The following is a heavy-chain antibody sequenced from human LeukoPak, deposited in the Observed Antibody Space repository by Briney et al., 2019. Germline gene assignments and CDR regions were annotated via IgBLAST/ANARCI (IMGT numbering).Heavy chain of an antibody. J-gene: IGHJ4*02. CDR2: ISSSSNTI. V-gene: IGHV3-48*01. CDR1: GFTFSRCS. Sequence: GGSLRLSCAASGFTFSRCSMNWVRQAPGKGLEWVSYISSSSNTIYYGDSVKGRFTISRDNAKNSLYLQMNSLRAEDTAVYYCARSPFGFFDYWGQGTLVTVSS. CDR3: ARSPFGFFDY. D-gene: IGHD3-10*01.